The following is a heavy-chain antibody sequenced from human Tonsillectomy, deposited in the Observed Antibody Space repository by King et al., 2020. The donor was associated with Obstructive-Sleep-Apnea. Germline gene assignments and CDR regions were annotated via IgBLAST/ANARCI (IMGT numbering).Heavy chain of an antibody. CDR3: ARDAADYYDSSGYFGFDY. J-gene: IGHJ4*02. CDR2: VSYSGST. Sequence: VPLQESGPGLVKPSETLSLTCTVSGGSFSNFYWTWIRQPPGKGLEWIGYVSYSGSTNYNPSLKSRVTISVDTSKKQFSLRLSSVTAADTAVYYCARDAADYYDSSGYFGFDYWGQGSLVTVSS. V-gene: IGHV4-59*01. CDR1: GGSFSNFY. D-gene: IGHD3-22*01.